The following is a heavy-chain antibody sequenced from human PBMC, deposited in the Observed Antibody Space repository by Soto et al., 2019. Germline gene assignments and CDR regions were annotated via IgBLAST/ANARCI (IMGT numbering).Heavy chain of an antibody. CDR2: AYHSGST. Sequence: PSETLSLTCIVSGDSIRCGGHYWNWIRQFPGKGLEWIGYAYHSGSTHYNPSLRGRLTISIDTSKNQFSLRLISVTAADTALYYCARDTGLAPTVWGYWGHGTQVTVSS. V-gene: IGHV4-31*03. CDR1: GDSIRCGGHY. D-gene: IGHD7-27*01. CDR3: ARDTGLAPTVWGY. J-gene: IGHJ4*03.